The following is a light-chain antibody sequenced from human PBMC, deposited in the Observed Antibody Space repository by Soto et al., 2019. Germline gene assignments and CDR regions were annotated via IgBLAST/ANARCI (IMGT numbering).Light chain of an antibody. CDR2: LGS. V-gene: IGKV2-28*01. CDR1: LSLLQRSGYHY. CDR3: LHALQPPPA. J-gene: IGKJ1*01. Sequence: DIVLTQSPLSLPVTPGEPASISCRSSLSLLQRSGYHYLDWYLQKPGQSPQLLIYLGSNRATGVPDRFSGSGSGTDFTLKISRVEAEDVGVYYCLHALQPPPAFGQGTKVEIK.